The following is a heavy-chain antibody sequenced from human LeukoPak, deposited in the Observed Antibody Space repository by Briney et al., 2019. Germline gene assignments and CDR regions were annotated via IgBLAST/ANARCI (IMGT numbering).Heavy chain of an antibody. CDR3: AREGIVGATFYFDY. Sequence: PGRSLRLSCAASGFIFSSYAMHWVRQAPGKGLEWVAVISYDGTNTYYADSVKGRFTISRDNSKNTLYLQMNSLRAEDTAVYYCAREGIVGATFYFDYWGQGTLVTVSS. D-gene: IGHD1-26*01. CDR2: ISYDGTNT. V-gene: IGHV3-30-3*01. J-gene: IGHJ4*02. CDR1: GFIFSSYA.